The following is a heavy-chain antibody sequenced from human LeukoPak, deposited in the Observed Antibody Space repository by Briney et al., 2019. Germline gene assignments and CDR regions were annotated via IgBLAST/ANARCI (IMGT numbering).Heavy chain of an antibody. V-gene: IGHV3-53*01. Sequence: GGSLRLSCAASGFTVRSNYMSWVRQAPGKGLEWVSVIYSGGSTYYADSVKGRFTISRDDSKNTLYLQMSSLRVEDTAVYYCATWEDSGTYYQRAAFDIWGQGTMVTVSS. CDR2: IYSGGST. J-gene: IGHJ3*02. CDR3: ATWEDSGTYYQRAAFDI. CDR1: GFTVRSNY. D-gene: IGHD1-26*01.